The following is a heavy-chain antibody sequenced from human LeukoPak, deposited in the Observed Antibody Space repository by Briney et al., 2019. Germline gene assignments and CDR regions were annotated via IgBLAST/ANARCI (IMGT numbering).Heavy chain of an antibody. Sequence: SETLSLTCTVSGGSISSGDYYWSWIRQPPGKGLEWIGYIYYSGSTYYNPSLKSRVTISVDTSKNQFSLKLSSVTAADTAVYYCARDPTDRPVWFGSWFDPWGQGTLVTVSS. CDR1: GGSISSGDYY. CDR3: ARDPTDRPVWFGSWFDP. CDR2: IYYSGST. D-gene: IGHD3-10*01. V-gene: IGHV4-30-4*08. J-gene: IGHJ5*02.